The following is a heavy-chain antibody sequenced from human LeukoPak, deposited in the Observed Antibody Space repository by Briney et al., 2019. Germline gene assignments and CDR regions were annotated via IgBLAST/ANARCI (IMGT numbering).Heavy chain of an antibody. CDR1: GGTFSSYA. J-gene: IGHJ1*01. D-gene: IGHD3-22*01. V-gene: IGHV1-69*11. Sequence: SVKVSCKASGGTFSSYAISWVRQAPGQGLEWMGRIIPILGTANYAQKVQGRVTISTDESTSTAYMELSSPRSEDTAVYYCARSSYYYDSSGYPVLEYFQHWGQGTLVTVSS. CDR2: IIPILGTA. CDR3: ARSSYYYDSSGYPVLEYFQH.